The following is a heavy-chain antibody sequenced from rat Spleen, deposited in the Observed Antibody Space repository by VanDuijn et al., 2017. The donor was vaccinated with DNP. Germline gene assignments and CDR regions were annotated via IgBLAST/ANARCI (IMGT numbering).Heavy chain of an antibody. Sequence: QVQLQQSGAELVKPGTSVKLSCKASGYTFTSNPMNWIKQTTGQGLEWIGIINPGSGDITYNVKFKGKATLTVDKSSSTAFMQLSSLTPEDSAVYYCARRGYFDGSYYHYYAMDAWGQGTSVTVSS. V-gene: IGHV1-47*01. CDR3: ARRGYFDGSYYHYYAMDA. J-gene: IGHJ4*01. CDR2: INPGSGDI. D-gene: IGHD1-12*02. CDR1: GYTFTSNP.